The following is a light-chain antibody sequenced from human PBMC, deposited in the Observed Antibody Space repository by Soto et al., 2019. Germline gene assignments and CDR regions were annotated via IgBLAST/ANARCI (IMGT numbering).Light chain of an antibody. CDR3: QQYDKWPLT. CDR1: QSVSRF. J-gene: IGKJ4*01. Sequence: EIVMTQSPATLSVSPGERVTLSCRASQSVSRFLAWYQQRPGQAPRLLIYDTSTRATGVPARFSGSGSGTEFSLTISSLQSEDFGLYFCQQYDKWPLTFGGGTKVEIK. V-gene: IGKV3-15*01. CDR2: DTS.